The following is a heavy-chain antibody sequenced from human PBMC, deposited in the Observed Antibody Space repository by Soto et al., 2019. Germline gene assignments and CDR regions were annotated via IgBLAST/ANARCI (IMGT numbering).Heavy chain of an antibody. CDR3: AKDSTIFGVVSHFDY. V-gene: IGHV3-23*01. D-gene: IGHD3-3*01. J-gene: IGHJ4*02. Sequence: LRLSCAASGFTFSSYAMSWVRQAPGKGLEWVSAISGSGGSTYYADSVKGRFTISRDNSKNTLYLQMNSLRAEDTAVYYCAKDSTIFGVVSHFDYWGQGTLVTVSS. CDR1: GFTFSSYA. CDR2: ISGSGGST.